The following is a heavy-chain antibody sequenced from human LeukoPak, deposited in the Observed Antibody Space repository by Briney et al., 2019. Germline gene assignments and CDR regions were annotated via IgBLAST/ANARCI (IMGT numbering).Heavy chain of an antibody. CDR3: ARDAPSYYYYYYMDV. CDR2: IYYSGST. V-gene: IGHV4-39*07. J-gene: IGHJ6*03. CDR1: GGSIRFSSYY. Sequence: SETLSLTCTVSGGSIRFSSYYWGWIRQPPGKGLEWIGNIYYSGSTYYNPSLKSRVTISVDTSKNQFSLKLSSVTAADTAVYYCARDAPSYYYYYYMDVWGKGTTVTISS.